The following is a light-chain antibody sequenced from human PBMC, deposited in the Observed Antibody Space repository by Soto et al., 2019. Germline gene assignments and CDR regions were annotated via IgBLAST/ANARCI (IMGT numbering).Light chain of an antibody. CDR3: SSYISSSTFVV. CDR1: SRDVGGYNY. V-gene: IGLV2-14*01. Sequence: QSALTQPASVSGSPGQSIXISCTGTSRDVGGYNYVSWHQQHPGKAPKVIITEVSNRPSGVSNRFSGSKSGNTASLTISGLQXXDXXDYYCSSYISSSTFVVFGGGTKLTVL. J-gene: IGLJ2*01. CDR2: EVS.